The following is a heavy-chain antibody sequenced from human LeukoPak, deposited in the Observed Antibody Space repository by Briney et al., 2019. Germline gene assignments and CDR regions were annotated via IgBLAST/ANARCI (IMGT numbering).Heavy chain of an antibody. CDR1: GYTFTSYD. V-gene: IGHV1-8*01. CDR2: MNPNSGNT. D-gene: IGHD6-13*01. CDR3: ARVSSSRDYYYMDV. J-gene: IGHJ6*03. Sequence: ASVKVSCKASGYTFTSYDINWVRRATGQGLEWMGWMNPNSGNTGYAQKFQGRVTMTRNTSISTAYMELSSLRSEDTAVYYCARVSSSRDYYYMDVWGKGTTVTISS.